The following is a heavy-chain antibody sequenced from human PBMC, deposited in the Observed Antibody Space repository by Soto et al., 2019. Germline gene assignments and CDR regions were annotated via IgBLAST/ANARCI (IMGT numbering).Heavy chain of an antibody. V-gene: IGHV1-46*01. CDR1: GYTFTSYY. J-gene: IGHJ3*02. CDR2: INPSGGST. CDR3: ARDYYDSSGYFGASRYAFNS. D-gene: IGHD3-22*01. Sequence: ASVKVSCKASGYTFTSYYMHWVRQAPGQGLEWMGIINPSGGSTSYAQKFQGRVTMTRDTSTSTVYMELSSLRSEDTAVYSCARDYYDSSGYFGASRYAFNSWGQGTMVTVAS.